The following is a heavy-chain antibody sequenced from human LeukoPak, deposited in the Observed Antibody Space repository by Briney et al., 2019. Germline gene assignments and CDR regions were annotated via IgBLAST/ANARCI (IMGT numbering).Heavy chain of an antibody. V-gene: IGHV3-74*01. CDR2: INTDGTVT. Sequence: GGSLRLSCAASGFTFSKYWMLWVRQAPGKGLESVSRINTDGTVTTYADSVKGRFTVSRDNADNTMFLQMNSVRDEDAAVYYCATKQWLAPPPDSWGQGTPVTVSS. D-gene: IGHD6-19*01. CDR1: GFTFSKYW. J-gene: IGHJ4*02. CDR3: ATKQWLAPPPDS.